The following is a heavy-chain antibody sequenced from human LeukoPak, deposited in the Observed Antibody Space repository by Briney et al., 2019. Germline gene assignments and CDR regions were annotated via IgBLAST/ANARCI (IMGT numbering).Heavy chain of an antibody. D-gene: IGHD6-6*01. CDR1: GGSISSYY. J-gene: IGHJ6*03. Sequence: PSETLSLTCTVSGGSISSYYWSWIRQPPGKGLEWIGYIYYSGSTNYNPSLKSRVTISVDTSKNQFSLKLSSVTAADTAVYYCARVGREQLAGYYYYMDVWGKGTTVTVSS. CDR2: IYYSGST. V-gene: IGHV4-59*01. CDR3: ARVGREQLAGYYYYMDV.